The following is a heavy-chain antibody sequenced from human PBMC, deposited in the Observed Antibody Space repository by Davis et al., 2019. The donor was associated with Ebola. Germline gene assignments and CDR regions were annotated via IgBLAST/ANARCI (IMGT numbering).Heavy chain of an antibody. CDR2: FNPEDGET. CDR1: GYTLSDLS. J-gene: IGHJ6*04. V-gene: IGHV1-24*01. D-gene: IGHD3-10*01. Sequence: AASVKVSCKVSGYTLSDLSMYWVRQAPGKGLEWLGGFNPEDGETIYAQKFQGRVTMTEDTSTDTAYMELSSLRSEDTAVYYCASGVYGMDVWGKGTTVTVSS. CDR3: ASGVYGMDV.